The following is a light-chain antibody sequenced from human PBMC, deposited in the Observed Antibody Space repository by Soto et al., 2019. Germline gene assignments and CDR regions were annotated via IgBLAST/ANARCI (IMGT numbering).Light chain of an antibody. CDR2: DAY. Sequence: DIQMTQSPPSLSASVGDRFTMTCHASHDIGNSLNWYQDKPGQAPKLVIYDAYNLETGVPSTFSGSGYGTDFTFTISSLRPEDIATYYCQKSDHLPLFGPGTRWIS. CDR1: HDIGNS. CDR3: QKSDHLPL. J-gene: IGKJ3*01. V-gene: IGKV1-33*01.